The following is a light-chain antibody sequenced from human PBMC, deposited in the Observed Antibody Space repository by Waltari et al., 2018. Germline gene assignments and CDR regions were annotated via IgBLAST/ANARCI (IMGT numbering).Light chain of an antibody. J-gene: IGKJ4*01. CDR3: QQYNHWPPRLT. CDR2: GAS. CDR1: QSVSTN. V-gene: IGKV3-15*01. Sequence: ETVMKQSTATMFVSPGERATISCRASQSVSTNLAWYQQRLGQPPRLLIYGASTRATGVPARFSGSGSGTEFTLTISTLQSEDFAVYYCQQYNHWPPRLTFGGGTTVEVK.